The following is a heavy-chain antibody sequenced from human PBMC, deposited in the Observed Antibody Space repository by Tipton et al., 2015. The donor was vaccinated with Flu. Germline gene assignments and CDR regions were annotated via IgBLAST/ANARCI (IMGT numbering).Heavy chain of an antibody. CDR2: INHSGST. V-gene: IGHV4-34*01. CDR1: GGSFSGYY. J-gene: IGHJ4*02. CDR3: ARRVQHYYDSRAIDY. Sequence: TLSLTCAVYGGSFSGYYWSWIRQPPGKGLEWIGEINHSGSTNYNPSLKSRVTISVDTSKNQFSLKLSSVTAADTAVYYCARRVQHYYDSRAIDYWGQGTLVTVSS. D-gene: IGHD3-22*01.